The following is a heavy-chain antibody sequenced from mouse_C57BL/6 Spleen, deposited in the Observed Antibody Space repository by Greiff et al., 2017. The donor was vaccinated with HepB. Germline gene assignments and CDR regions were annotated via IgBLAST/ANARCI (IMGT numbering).Heavy chain of an antibody. V-gene: IGHV5-9-1*02. CDR1: GFTFSSYA. Sequence: EVHLVESGEGLVKPGGSLKLSCAASGFTFSSYAMSWVRQTPEKRLEWVAYISSGGDYIYYADTVKGRFTISRDNARNTLYLQMSSLKSEDTAMYYCTREDGSLFAYWGQGTLVTVSA. D-gene: IGHD1-1*01. CDR3: TREDGSLFAY. CDR2: ISSGGDYI. J-gene: IGHJ3*01.